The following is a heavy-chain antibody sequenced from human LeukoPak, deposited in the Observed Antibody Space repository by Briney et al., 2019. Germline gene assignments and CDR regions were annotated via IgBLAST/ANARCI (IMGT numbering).Heavy chain of an antibody. J-gene: IGHJ4*02. V-gene: IGHV3-11*01. CDR2: IGSSANTI. Sequence: GGSLRLSCAASGFTFSDYHMNWIRQAPGKGLEWVSYIGSSANTIYYADSVKGRFTISRDNAKNSLYLQMNSLRAEDTAVYYCARAVGASEGVDYWGQGTLVTVSS. CDR1: GFTFSDYH. CDR3: ARAVGASEGVDY. D-gene: IGHD1-26*01.